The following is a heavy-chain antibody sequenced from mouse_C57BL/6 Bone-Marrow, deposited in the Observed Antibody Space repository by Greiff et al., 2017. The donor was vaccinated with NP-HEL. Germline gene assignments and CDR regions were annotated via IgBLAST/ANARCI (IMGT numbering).Heavy chain of an antibody. CDR2: ISNGGGST. V-gene: IGHV5-12*01. D-gene: IGHD1-1*01. J-gene: IGHJ4*01. Sequence: DVHLVESGGGLVQPGGSLKLSCAASGFTFSDYYMYWVRQTPEKRLEWVAYISNGGGSTYYPDTVKGRFTISRDNAKNTLYLQMSRLKSEDTAMYYCARRGYGSSSYAMDYWGQGTSVTVSS. CDR1: GFTFSDYY. CDR3: ARRGYGSSSYAMDY.